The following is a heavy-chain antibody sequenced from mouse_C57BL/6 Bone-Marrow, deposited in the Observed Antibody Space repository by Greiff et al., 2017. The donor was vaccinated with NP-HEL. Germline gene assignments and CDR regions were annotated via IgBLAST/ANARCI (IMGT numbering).Heavy chain of an antibody. J-gene: IGHJ1*03. CDR1: GYTFTSYW. CDR2: INPSNGGT. CDR3: ARHSGSSPPRWYFDV. Sequence: QVQLQQPGTELVKPGASVKLSCKASGYTFTSYWMHWVKQRPGQGLEWIGNINPSNGGTNYNEKFKSKATLTVDKSSSTAYMQLSSLTSEDSAVYYCARHSGSSPPRWYFDVWGTGTTVTVSS. V-gene: IGHV1-53*01. D-gene: IGHD1-1*01.